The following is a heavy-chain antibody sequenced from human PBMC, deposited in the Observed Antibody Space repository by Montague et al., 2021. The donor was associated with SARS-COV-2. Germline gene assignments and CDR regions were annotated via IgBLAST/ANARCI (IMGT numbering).Heavy chain of an antibody. Sequence: SLRLSCAASGFKFDDYTMHLVRQVPGKGLQWVSLVSWDGTTTHYAESVEGRFTISRDNSISSLYLQMSSLRNDDTGLYYFAQGIGASRSFLEFWGPGTL. CDR1: GFKFDDYT. CDR3: AQGIGASRSFLEF. J-gene: IGHJ1*01. V-gene: IGHV3-43*01. D-gene: IGHD6-13*01. CDR2: VSWDGTTT.